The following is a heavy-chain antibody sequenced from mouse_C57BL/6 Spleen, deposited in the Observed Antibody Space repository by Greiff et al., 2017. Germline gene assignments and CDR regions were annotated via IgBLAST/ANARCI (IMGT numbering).Heavy chain of an antibody. J-gene: IGHJ4*01. CDR3: ASHYGYAMDY. D-gene: IGHD1-2*01. Sequence: QVQLKQPGAELVKPGASVKLSCKASGYTFTSYWMNWVKQRPGQGLEWIGMIHPHSGSTNYNEKFKSKATLTVDKSSSTAYMQLSSLTSEDSAVYYCASHYGYAMDYWGQGASVTVSS. CDR2: IHPHSGST. CDR1: GYTFTSYW. V-gene: IGHV1-64*01.